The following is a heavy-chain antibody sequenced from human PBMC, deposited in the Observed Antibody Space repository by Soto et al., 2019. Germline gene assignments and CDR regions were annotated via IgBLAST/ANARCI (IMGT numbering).Heavy chain of an antibody. J-gene: IGHJ4*02. CDR3: ARGPEYSSSSADY. V-gene: IGHV5-51*01. D-gene: IGHD6-6*01. Sequence: GESLKISCKGSGYSFTSYWIGWVRQMPGKGLEWMGIIYPGDSDTRYSPSFQGQVTISADKSIRPAYLQWSSLKASDTAMYYCARGPEYSSSSADYWGQGTLVTVSS. CDR2: IYPGDSDT. CDR1: GYSFTSYW.